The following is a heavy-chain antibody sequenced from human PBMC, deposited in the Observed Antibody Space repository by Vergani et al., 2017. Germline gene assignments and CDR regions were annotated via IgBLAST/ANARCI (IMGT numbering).Heavy chain of an antibody. CDR3: AGGNDHGTYNPPLDP. CDR2: AYHSGAT. J-gene: IGHJ5*02. V-gene: IGHV4-38-2*02. CDR1: GYSVNSGYY. D-gene: IGHD4/OR15-4a*01. Sequence: QVQLRESGPGLVKPSETLSLSCTMSGYSVNSGYYWAWIRQTAAKGLEWIGSAYHSGATYDNPSLGSRRTILLDTSRKQFYLRHNAVTAADTAVYYCAGGNDHGTYNPPLDPWGPGTRVTVSS.